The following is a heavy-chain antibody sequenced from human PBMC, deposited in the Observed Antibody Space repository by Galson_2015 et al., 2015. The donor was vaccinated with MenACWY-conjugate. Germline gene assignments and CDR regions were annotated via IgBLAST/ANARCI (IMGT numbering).Heavy chain of an antibody. CDR3: TRDRLEYCIGGSCNNWFDP. CDR1: GFTFSIYA. D-gene: IGHD2-15*01. J-gene: IGHJ5*02. Sequence: SLRLSCAASGFTFSIYAMSWVRQAPGKGLEWVSSISGSGGTTYYADSVKGRFTISRDNSKNTLYLQMNSLSAEDTAVYYCTRDRLEYCIGGSCNNWFDPWGQGTLVTVSS. V-gene: IGHV3-23*01. CDR2: ISGSGGTT.